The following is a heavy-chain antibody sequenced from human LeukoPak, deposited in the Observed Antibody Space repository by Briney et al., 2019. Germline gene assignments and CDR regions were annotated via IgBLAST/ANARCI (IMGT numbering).Heavy chain of an antibody. CDR3: AREYSSGWYNLGNYYYGMDV. V-gene: IGHV3-30-3*01. CDR2: ISYDGSNK. D-gene: IGHD6-19*01. J-gene: IGHJ6*02. Sequence: PGRSLRLSCAASGFTFSSYAMHWVRQAPGKGLEWVAVISYDGSNKYYADSVKGRFTISRDNSKNTLYLQMNSLRAEDTAVYYCAREYSSGWYNLGNYYYGMDVWGQGTTVTVSS. CDR1: GFTFSSYA.